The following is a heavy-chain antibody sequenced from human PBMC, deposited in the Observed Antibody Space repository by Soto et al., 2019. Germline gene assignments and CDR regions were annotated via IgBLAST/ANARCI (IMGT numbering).Heavy chain of an antibody. CDR2: ILSDYNT. J-gene: IGHJ4*02. CDR3: ARRTNGYFGY. V-gene: IGHV3-23*03. Sequence: EVQLLESGRGLAQPGGSLTLSCAASGFTFSDYTMSWVRQAPGQVLECISVILSDYNTFYSGSVRGRFTISRDNSKNTLYLQMNSLRAEDTAIYYCARRTNGYFGYWGQGALVTVSS. D-gene: IGHD2-8*01. CDR1: GFTFSDYT.